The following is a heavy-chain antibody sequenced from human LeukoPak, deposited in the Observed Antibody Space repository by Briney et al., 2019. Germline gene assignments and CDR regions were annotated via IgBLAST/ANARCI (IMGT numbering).Heavy chain of an antibody. CDR1: GYTFTGYY. V-gene: IGHV1-2*02. Sequence: ASVKVSCKASGYTFTGYYMHWVRQAPGQGLEWMGWINPNSGGTNYAQKFQGRVTMTRDTSISTAYTELSRLRSDDTAVYYCARDQSGYDSSGPHDYWGQGTLVTVSS. J-gene: IGHJ4*02. D-gene: IGHD3-22*01. CDR2: INPNSGGT. CDR3: ARDQSGYDSSGPHDY.